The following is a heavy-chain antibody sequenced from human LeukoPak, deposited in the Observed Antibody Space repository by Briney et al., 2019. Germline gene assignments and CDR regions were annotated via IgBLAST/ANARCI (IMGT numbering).Heavy chain of an antibody. CDR1: GGTFSSYA. Sequence: SVKVSCKASGGTFSSYAISWVRQAPGQGLDWMGRIIPILGIANYAQKFQGRVTITADKSTSTAYMELSSLRSEDTAVYYCARVVQPPPASKDAFDIWGQGTMVTVSS. CDR3: ARVVQPPPASKDAFDI. J-gene: IGHJ3*02. CDR2: IIPILGIA. D-gene: IGHD1-1*01. V-gene: IGHV1-69*04.